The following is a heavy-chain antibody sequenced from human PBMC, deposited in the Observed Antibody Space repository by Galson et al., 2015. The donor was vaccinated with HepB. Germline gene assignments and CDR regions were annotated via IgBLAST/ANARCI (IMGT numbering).Heavy chain of an antibody. CDR3: ARGASPYYYGSGSYNWFDP. Sequence: SLRLSCAASGFTFSSYGMHWVRQAPGEGLEWVAVIWYDGSNKYYADSVKGRFTISRDNSKNTLYLQMNSLRAEDTAVYYCARGASPYYYGSGSYNWFDPWGQGTLVTVSS. CDR2: IWYDGSNK. D-gene: IGHD3-10*01. CDR1: GFTFSSYG. V-gene: IGHV3-33*08. J-gene: IGHJ5*02.